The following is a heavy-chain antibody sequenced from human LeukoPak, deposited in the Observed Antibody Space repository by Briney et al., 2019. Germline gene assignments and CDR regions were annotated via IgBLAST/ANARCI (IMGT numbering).Heavy chain of an antibody. J-gene: IGHJ3*02. D-gene: IGHD3-22*01. CDR1: GGSIRSYY. Sequence: SETLSLTCTISGGSIRSYYWSWIRQPAGKGLEWIGRIYTSGSTNYNPSLKSRVTMSVDTSKNQFSLKLSSVTAADTAVYYCAKDRRITMIVVVIDAFDIWGQGTMVTVSS. V-gene: IGHV4-4*07. CDR3: AKDRRITMIVVVIDAFDI. CDR2: IYTSGST.